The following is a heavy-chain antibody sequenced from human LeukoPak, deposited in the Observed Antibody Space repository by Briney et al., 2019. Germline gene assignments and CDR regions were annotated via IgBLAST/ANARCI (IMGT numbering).Heavy chain of an antibody. CDR1: GFTFDDYA. V-gene: IGHV3-9*01. CDR3: ARSAQGGSLKFDY. Sequence: GGSLRLSCAASGFTFDDYAMHWVRQAPGKGLEWVSGISWNSGIIGYADSVKGRFSISRDNAKNSLYLQMNSLRAEDTAVYYCARSAQGGSLKFDYWGQGTLVTVSS. J-gene: IGHJ4*02. D-gene: IGHD1-26*01. CDR2: ISWNSGII.